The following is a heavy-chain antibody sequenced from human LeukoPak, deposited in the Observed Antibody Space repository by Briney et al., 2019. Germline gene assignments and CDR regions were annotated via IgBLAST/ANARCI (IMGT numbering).Heavy chain of an antibody. J-gene: IGHJ4*02. CDR1: GFTFSSCG. V-gene: IGHV3-33*01. CDR3: ARDPHCSSTSCIPDY. Sequence: PGGSLRLSCAASGFTFSSCGMHWVRQAPGKGLEWVAVIWFDGSNKYYADSVKGRFTISRDNSKNTLYLQMNSLRAEDTAVYYCARDPHCSSTSCIPDYWGQGTLVTVSS. CDR2: IWFDGSNK. D-gene: IGHD2-2*01.